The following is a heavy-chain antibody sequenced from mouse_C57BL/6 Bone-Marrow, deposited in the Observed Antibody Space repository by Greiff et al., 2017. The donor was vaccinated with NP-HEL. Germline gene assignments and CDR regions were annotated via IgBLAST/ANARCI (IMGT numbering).Heavy chain of an antibody. J-gene: IGHJ2*01. Sequence: EVQLQESGPVLVKPGASVKMSCKASGYTFTDYYMNWVKQSHGKSLEWIGVINPYNGGTSYNQKFKGKATLTVDKSSSTAYMELNSLTSEDSAVYYCARTASYYSNYDFDYWGQGTTLTVSS. CDR2: INPYNGGT. D-gene: IGHD2-5*01. V-gene: IGHV1-19*01. CDR3: ARTASYYSNYDFDY. CDR1: GYTFTDYY.